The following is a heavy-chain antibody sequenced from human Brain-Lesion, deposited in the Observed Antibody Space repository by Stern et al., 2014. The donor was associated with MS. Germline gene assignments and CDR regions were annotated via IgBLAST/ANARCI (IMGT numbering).Heavy chain of an antibody. D-gene: IGHD1-26*01. Sequence: VQLVQSGAEVKKPGASVKVSCKVSGYTLTELSMHWVRQAPRKGLEWMGGFDPEDGETIYAQKFQGRVTMTEETSTDTAYMELSSLRSEDTAVYYCATLSPGAGGNYYRHFDYWGQGTLVTVS. V-gene: IGHV1-24*01. CDR1: GYTLTELS. J-gene: IGHJ4*02. CDR2: FDPEDGET. CDR3: ATLSPGAGGNYYRHFDY.